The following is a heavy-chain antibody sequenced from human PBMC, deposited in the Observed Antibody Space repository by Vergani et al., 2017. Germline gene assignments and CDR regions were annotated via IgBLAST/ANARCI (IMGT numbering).Heavy chain of an antibody. CDR1: GGTFSSYT. D-gene: IGHD3-22*01. Sequence: QVQLVQSGAEVKKPGSSVKVSCKASGGTFSSYTISWVRQAPGQGLEWMGRIIPILGIANYAQKFKGRVTITADKSTSTAYMELSSLRSEDTAVYYCARDHYDSSGYYYWGQGTLVTVSS. CDR2: IIPILGIA. J-gene: IGHJ4*02. CDR3: ARDHYDSSGYYY. V-gene: IGHV1-69*08.